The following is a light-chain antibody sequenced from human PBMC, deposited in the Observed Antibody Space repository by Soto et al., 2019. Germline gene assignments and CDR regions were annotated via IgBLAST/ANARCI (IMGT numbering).Light chain of an antibody. CDR1: QSVSSSY. CDR3: QQYSSSPS. J-gene: IGKJ5*01. V-gene: IGKV3D-15*01. Sequence: EIVMTQSPATLSVSPGDRATLSCRASQSVSSSYLVWHQQKPGQAPRLLIYAASRRATGIPDRFSGSGSGTEFTLTIGSLQSEDFAVYYCQQYSSSPSFGQGTRLEIK. CDR2: AAS.